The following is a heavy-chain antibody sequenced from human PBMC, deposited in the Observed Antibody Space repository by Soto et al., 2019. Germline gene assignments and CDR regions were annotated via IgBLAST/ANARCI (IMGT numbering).Heavy chain of an antibody. CDR2: ISYDGSNK. V-gene: IGHV3-30-3*01. CDR3: ARDWVAVAGTDY. CDR1: GFTFSSYA. Sequence: GGSLRLSCAASGFTFSSYAMHWVRQAPGKGLEWVAVISYDGSNKYYADSVKGRFTISRDNSKNTLYLQMNSLRAEDTAVYYCARDWVAVAGTDYWGQGALVTVSS. J-gene: IGHJ4*02. D-gene: IGHD6-19*01.